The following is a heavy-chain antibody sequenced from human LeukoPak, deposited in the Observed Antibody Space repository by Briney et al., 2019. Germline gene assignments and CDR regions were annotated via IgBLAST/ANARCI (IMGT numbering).Heavy chain of an antibody. D-gene: IGHD3-22*01. CDR3: ASSTVYYYDSSGYYWFDP. Sequence: GSSVKVSCKASGGTFSSYAISWVRQAPGQGLEWMGRIIPIFGTANYAQKFQGSVTITTDESTSTAYMELSSLRSEDTAVYYCASSTVYYYDSSGYYWFDPRGQGTLVTVSS. CDR2: IIPIFGTA. CDR1: GGTFSSYA. J-gene: IGHJ5*02. V-gene: IGHV1-69*05.